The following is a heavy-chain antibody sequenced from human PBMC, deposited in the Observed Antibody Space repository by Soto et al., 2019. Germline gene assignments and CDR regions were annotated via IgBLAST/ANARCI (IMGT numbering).Heavy chain of an antibody. CDR2: INHSGST. CDR1: GGSFSGYY. Sequence: SETLSLTCAVYGGSFSGYYWSWIRQPPGKGLEWIGGINHSGSTNYNPSLKSRVTISVDTSKNQFSLKLSSVTAADTAVYYCARIAAAGKAGDYYYGMDVWGQGTTVTVSS. D-gene: IGHD6-13*01. J-gene: IGHJ6*02. CDR3: ARIAAAGKAGDYYYGMDV. V-gene: IGHV4-34*01.